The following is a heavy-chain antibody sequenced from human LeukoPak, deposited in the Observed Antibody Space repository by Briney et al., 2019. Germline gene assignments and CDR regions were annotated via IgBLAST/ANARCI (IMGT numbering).Heavy chain of an antibody. V-gene: IGHV1-18*01. J-gene: IGHJ6*02. CDR1: GYTFTSYG. Sequence: ASVKVSCKASGYTFTSYGISWVRQAPGQGLEWMGWISAYNGNTNYAQKLQGRVTMTTDTSTSTAYMELRSLRSDDTAVYYCARDDRYCSGGSCYSRFRDYYYYGMDVWGQGATVTVSS. CDR3: ARDDRYCSGGSCYSRFRDYYYYGMDV. D-gene: IGHD2-15*01. CDR2: ISAYNGNT.